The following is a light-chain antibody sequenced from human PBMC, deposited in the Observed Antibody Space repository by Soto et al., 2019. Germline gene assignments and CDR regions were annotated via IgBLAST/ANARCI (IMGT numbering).Light chain of an antibody. J-gene: IGLJ1*01. CDR3: SSYTTTNTYV. CDR1: SSDVGGYNY. CDR2: EVS. V-gene: IGLV2-14*01. Sequence: QSALTQPASLSGSPGQSITISCTGTSSDVGGYNYVSWYQQHPGKAPKLMIYEVSNRPSGVSYRFSGSKSGNTASLTISGLQAEDEADYYCSSYTTTNTYVFGTGTKLTVL.